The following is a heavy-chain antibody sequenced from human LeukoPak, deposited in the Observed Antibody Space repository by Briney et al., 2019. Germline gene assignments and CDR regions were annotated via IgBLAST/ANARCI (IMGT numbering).Heavy chain of an antibody. CDR3: AKDPYGDDYNYSLDY. CDR1: GFTFSNYA. D-gene: IGHD4-17*01. V-gene: IGHV3-23*01. Sequence: GGSLRLSCAASGFTFSNYAMSWVRQAPGKGLEWVSAVSGRGGRTFYAESVKGRFTISRDNSQNTLYLQMHSLRAEDTAVYYCAKDPYGDDYNYSLDYWGQGTLVTV. CDR2: VSGRGGRT. J-gene: IGHJ4*02.